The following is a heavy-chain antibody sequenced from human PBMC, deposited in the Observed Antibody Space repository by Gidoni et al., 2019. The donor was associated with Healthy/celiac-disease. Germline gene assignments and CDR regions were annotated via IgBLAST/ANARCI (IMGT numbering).Heavy chain of an antibody. CDR1: GGSISSYY. V-gene: IGHV4-59*01. Sequence: QVQLQESGPGLVKPSETLSLTCTVSGGSISSYYWSWIRQPPGKGLEWIGYIYYSGSTNYNPSLKSRVTISVDTSKNQFSLKLSSVTAADTAVYYCARRDHYDSSYGMDVWGQGTTVTVSS. D-gene: IGHD3-22*01. CDR3: ARRDHYDSSYGMDV. CDR2: IYYSGST. J-gene: IGHJ6*02.